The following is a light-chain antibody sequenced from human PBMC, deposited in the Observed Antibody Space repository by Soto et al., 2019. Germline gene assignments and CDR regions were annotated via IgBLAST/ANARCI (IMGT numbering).Light chain of an antibody. CDR2: DAS. Sequence: DIQMTQSPSSLSASVGDRVTITCQASQDISNYLNWYQQKPGKAPKLLIYDASNLETGVPSRFSGSGSGTDFTLTISSLEPEEFAVYYCQQRSNWPPGLTFGGGTKVEIK. CDR1: QDISNY. V-gene: IGKV1-33*01. J-gene: IGKJ4*01. CDR3: QQRSNWPPGLT.